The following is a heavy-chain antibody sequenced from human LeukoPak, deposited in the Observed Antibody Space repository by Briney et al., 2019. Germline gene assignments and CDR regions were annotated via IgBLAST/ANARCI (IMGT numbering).Heavy chain of an antibody. V-gene: IGHV3-23*01. CDR1: GFTFSSYA. CDR3: ARAPVTSCRGVYCYPFDN. J-gene: IGHJ4*02. Sequence: GGSLRLSRAASGFTFSSYAMHRVRQAPGKGLEWVSATSSSDAGTYHAESVRGRFTISRDNSKNTLYLQMNSLRAEDAAVYYCARAPVTSCRGVYCYPFDNWGQGTLVTVSS. CDR2: TSSSDAGT. D-gene: IGHD2-21*01.